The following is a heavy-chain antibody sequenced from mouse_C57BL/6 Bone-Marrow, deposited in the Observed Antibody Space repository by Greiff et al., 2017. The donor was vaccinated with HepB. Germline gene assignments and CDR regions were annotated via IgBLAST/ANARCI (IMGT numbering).Heavy chain of an antibody. Sequence: VQLQQPGAELVKPGASVKLSCKASGSTFPSYWMQWVKQRPGQGLEWIGEIDPSDSYTNYNQKFKGKATLTVDTSSSTAYMQLSSLTSEDSAVYYCARDYGTCDWGQGTTLTVSS. CDR1: GSTFPSYW. CDR2: IDPSDSYT. D-gene: IGHD1-1*01. J-gene: IGHJ2*01. V-gene: IGHV1-50*01. CDR3: ARDYGTCD.